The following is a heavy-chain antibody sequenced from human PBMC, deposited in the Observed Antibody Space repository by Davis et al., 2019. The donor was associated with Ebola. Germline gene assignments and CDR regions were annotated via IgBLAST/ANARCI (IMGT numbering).Heavy chain of an antibody. V-gene: IGHV3-21*01. CDR2: ISSSSSYI. J-gene: IGHJ4*02. Sequence: GESLKISCAASGFTFSSYSMNWVRQAPGKGLEWASSISSSSSYIYYADSVKGRFTISRDNAKNSLYLQMNSLRAEDTAVYYCARGPGDYFDYWGQGTLVTVSS. CDR1: GFTFSSYS. D-gene: IGHD3-10*01. CDR3: ARGPGDYFDY.